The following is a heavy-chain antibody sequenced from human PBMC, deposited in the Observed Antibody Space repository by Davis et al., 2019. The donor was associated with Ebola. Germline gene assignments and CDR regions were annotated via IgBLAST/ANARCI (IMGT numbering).Heavy chain of an antibody. CDR1: GYTFTNYD. Sequence: ASVKVSCKASGYTFTNYDVHWVRQGTGQGLEWIGWMNPNSGNTGYGQKFQGRVTMTRNTSISTAYMELSSLTSEDTAVYYCARGRKVARMGSWFGPWGQGVQVTVSS. CDR3: ARGRKVARMGSWFGP. J-gene: IGHJ5*02. V-gene: IGHV1-8*01. CDR2: MNPNSGNT. D-gene: IGHD5-12*01.